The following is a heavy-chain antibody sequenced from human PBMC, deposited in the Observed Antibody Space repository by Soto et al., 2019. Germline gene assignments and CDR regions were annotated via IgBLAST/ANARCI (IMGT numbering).Heavy chain of an antibody. CDR1: GDTFTNYD. J-gene: IGHJ6*02. Sequence: QVQLVQSGAEVKKPGASVKVSCKASGDTFTNYDIKWVRQATGQGLEGMGWMNTNSGNTGYAKKFQGRVTMTRNTSISTAYMELSILRSADTAVYYCARGRNGMDVWGQGTTVTVSS. CDR2: MNTNSGNT. V-gene: IGHV1-8*01. CDR3: ARGRNGMDV.